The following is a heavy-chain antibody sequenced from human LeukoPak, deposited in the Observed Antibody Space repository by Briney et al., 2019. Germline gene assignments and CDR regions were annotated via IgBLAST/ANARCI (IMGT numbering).Heavy chain of an antibody. CDR3: ARDRQHAMGY. Sequence: GGSLRLSCAASGFTFSSYSMNWVRQAPGKGLEWVSYISSSSSTIYYADPVKGRFTISRDNAKNSLYLQMNSLRAEDTAVYYCARDRQHAMGYWGQGTLVTVSS. CDR1: GFTFSSYS. CDR2: ISSSSSTI. V-gene: IGHV3-48*01. J-gene: IGHJ4*02.